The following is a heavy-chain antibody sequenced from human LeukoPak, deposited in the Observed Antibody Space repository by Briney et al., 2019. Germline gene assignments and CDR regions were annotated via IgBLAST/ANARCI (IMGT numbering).Heavy chain of an antibody. D-gene: IGHD1-26*01. V-gene: IGHV3-48*03. J-gene: IGHJ2*01. CDR1: GFTFSHYE. CDR2: INVGGTAA. CDR3: ARKTDRMGEVGRDRFFDL. Sequence: GGSLRLSCVVSGFTFSHYEMIWVRQAPGKGQEWVSYINVGGTAANYADSVKGRFTMSRDDAENSVYLQMNTLRADDTAIYFCARKTDRMGEVGRDRFFDLWGRGTLVTV.